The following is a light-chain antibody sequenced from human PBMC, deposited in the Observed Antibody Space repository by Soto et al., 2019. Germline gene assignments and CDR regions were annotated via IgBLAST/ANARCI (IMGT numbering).Light chain of an antibody. Sequence: DIQLTQSPSSLSASVGDRVSISCRASQSISNYLNWYQQKPGKAPKVLLFAASELQSGVPSRFSGSGSGTDFTLTISSLQPYDFATYYCQQSYTRTFGQGTRVEL. J-gene: IGKJ1*01. CDR2: AAS. CDR3: QQSYTRT. V-gene: IGKV1-39*01. CDR1: QSISNY.